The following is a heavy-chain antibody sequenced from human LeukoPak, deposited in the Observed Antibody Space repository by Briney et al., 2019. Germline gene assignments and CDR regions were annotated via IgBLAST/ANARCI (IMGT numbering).Heavy chain of an antibody. Sequence: GGSLRLSCAASGFTFDDYAMHWVRQAPGKGLELVSGISWNSGSIGYADSVKGRFTISRDNAKNSLYLQMNSLRAEDTALYYCAKDISTRPKYFQHWGQGTLVTVSS. V-gene: IGHV3-9*01. CDR2: ISWNSGSI. CDR1: GFTFDDYA. J-gene: IGHJ1*01. CDR3: AKDISTRPKYFQH.